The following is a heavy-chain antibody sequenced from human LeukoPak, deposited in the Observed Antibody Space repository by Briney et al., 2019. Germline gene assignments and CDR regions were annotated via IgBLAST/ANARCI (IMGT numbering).Heavy chain of an antibody. Sequence: PGGSLRLSCASSGFTFSSYAMHWVRQAPGKGLEWVAVISYDGSNKYYADSVKGRFTISRDNSKNTLYLQMNSLRAEDTAVYYCARDGRVVPAAMGAFDIWGQGTMVTVSS. V-gene: IGHV3-30*04. CDR2: ISYDGSNK. CDR3: ARDGRVVPAAMGAFDI. D-gene: IGHD2-2*01. CDR1: GFTFSSYA. J-gene: IGHJ3*02.